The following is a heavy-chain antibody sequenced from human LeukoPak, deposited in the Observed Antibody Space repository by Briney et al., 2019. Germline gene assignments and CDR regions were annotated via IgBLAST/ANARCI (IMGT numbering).Heavy chain of an antibody. CDR2: INPSGGST. Sequence: GASVKVSCKASGYTFTSYYMHWVRQAPGQGLEWMGIINPSGGSTSYAQKFQGRVTITRNTSISTAYMELSSLRSEDTAVYYCARAGDKSGYGLDYWGQGTLVTVSS. V-gene: IGHV1-46*01. CDR1: GYTFTSYY. J-gene: IGHJ4*02. D-gene: IGHD5-12*01. CDR3: ARAGDKSGYGLDY.